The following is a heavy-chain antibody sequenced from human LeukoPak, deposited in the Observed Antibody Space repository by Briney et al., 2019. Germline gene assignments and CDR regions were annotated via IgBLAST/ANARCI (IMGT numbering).Heavy chain of an antibody. D-gene: IGHD2-21*02. V-gene: IGHV3-21*01. CDR1: GFTFSSYS. CDR3: ARVADPCGGDCFHSFDY. Sequence: GGSLRLSCAASGFTFSSYSMNWVRQAPGKGLEWVSPISSSSSYIYYADSVKGRFTISRDNAKNSLYLQMNSLRAEDTAVYYCARVADPCGGDCFHSFDYWGQGTLVTVSS. CDR2: ISSSSSYI. J-gene: IGHJ4*02.